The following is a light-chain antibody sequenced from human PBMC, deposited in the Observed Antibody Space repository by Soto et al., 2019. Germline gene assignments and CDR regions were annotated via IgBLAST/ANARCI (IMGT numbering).Light chain of an antibody. CDR3: QQRSNWPPTWT. J-gene: IGKJ1*01. CDR1: QSVSTY. V-gene: IGKV3-11*01. Sequence: EIVLTQSPATLSLSPGERATLSCRASQSVSTYLAWYQQKPGQAPRLLFYDASKRATGIPARFSGSGSGTDFTLTITSLEPEDFGVYYCQQRSNWPPTWTFGQGTKVDIK. CDR2: DAS.